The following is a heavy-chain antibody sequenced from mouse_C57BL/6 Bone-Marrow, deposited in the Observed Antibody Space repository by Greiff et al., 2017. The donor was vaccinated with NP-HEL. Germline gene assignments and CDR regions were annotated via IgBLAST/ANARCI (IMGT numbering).Heavy chain of an antibody. J-gene: IGHJ3*01. Sequence: VQLQQSGPELVKPGASVKIPCKASGYTFTDYNMDWVKQSHGKSLEWIGDINPNNGGTIYNQKFKGKATLAVDKSSSTAYMELRSLTSEDTAVYYCARWGRSGSWVAYWGQGTLVTVSA. CDR1: GYTFTDYN. CDR3: ARWGRSGSWVAY. CDR2: INPNNGGT. V-gene: IGHV1-18*01. D-gene: IGHD3-2*02.